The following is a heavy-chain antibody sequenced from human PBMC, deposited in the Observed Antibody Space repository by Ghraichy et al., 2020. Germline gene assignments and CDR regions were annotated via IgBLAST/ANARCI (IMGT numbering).Heavy chain of an antibody. J-gene: IGHJ4*02. CDR1: GGSISSSSYY. V-gene: IGHV4-39*01. CDR3: ARRQGEYYYFDY. D-gene: IGHD4-17*01. CDR2: IYYSGST. Sequence: SENLSLTCTVSGGSISSSSYYWGWIRQPPGKGLEWIGSIYYSGSTYYNPSLKSRVTISVDTSKNQFSLKLSSVTAADTAVYYCARRQGEYYYFDYWGQGTLVTVSS.